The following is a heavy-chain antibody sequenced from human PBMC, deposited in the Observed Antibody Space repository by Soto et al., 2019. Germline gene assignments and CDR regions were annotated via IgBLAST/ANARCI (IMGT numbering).Heavy chain of an antibody. Sequence: EVKLLESGGGLAQPGGSLRLSCVGSGFTFDSYAISWVRQAPGERLQWIAAISGSADGTDYAHSVRGRFTISRDNAKKTVHLLMDSLRVEDTAVYFCAKDTVGGYSFWSGYYSDGLDVWGLGTLVSVS. CDR3: AKDTVGGYSFWSGYYSDGLDV. CDR2: ISGSADGT. CDR1: GFTFDSYA. D-gene: IGHD3-3*01. J-gene: IGHJ3*01. V-gene: IGHV3-23*01.